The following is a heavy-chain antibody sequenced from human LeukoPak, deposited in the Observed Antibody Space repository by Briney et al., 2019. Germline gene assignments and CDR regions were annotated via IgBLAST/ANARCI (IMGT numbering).Heavy chain of an antibody. J-gene: IGHJ4*02. D-gene: IGHD2-15*01. CDR2: INHSGST. CDR1: GGSFSGSY. V-gene: IGHV4-34*01. Sequence: SETLSLTCTVSGGSFSGSYWTWIRQPPGKELEWIGEINHSGSTNNNPSLKSRVTISLDTSKKQFSLKLSSVTAADTTVYYCARLQSARYCSGGSCPGRPVYIDCWGQGTLVTVSS. CDR3: ARLQSARYCSGGSCPGRPVYIDC.